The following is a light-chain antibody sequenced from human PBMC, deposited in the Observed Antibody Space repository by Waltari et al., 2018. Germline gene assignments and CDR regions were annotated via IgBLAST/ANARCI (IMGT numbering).Light chain of an antibody. J-gene: IGKJ2*01. CDR2: MAS. CDR3: QQYSSFST. V-gene: IGKV1-5*03. Sequence: DIQMTQSPSTLSASVGDRVTISCRASQSVGTWLAWYQQKPGKAPKRLIYMASSLESGVPSRFSGSGSGTEFTLTISSLQPDDFATYSCQQYSSFSTFGQGTKVDI. CDR1: QSVGTW.